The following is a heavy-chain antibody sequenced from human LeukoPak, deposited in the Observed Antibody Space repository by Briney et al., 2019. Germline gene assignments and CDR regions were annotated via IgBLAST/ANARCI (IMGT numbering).Heavy chain of an antibody. D-gene: IGHD3-3*01. CDR2: INPHRGGT. V-gene: IGHV1-2*02. CDR1: GYTFTGYY. Sequence: ASVKVSCKASGYTFTGYYMHFGRQALGEGVGWMGWINPHRGGTNYAQKCQGRGTMTRDTSISTAYMEVSRLRSDDTAVYYCARAHRGTIFGTYYYYYTDVWGKGTKVTVSS. J-gene: IGHJ6*03. CDR3: ARAHRGTIFGTYYYYYTDV.